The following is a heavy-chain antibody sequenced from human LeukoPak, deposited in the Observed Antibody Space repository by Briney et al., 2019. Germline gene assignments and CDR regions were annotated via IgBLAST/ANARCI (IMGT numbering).Heavy chain of an antibody. CDR2: IIPILGIA. CDR3: ARVPRYYYDSSGQNTMGSFDY. J-gene: IGHJ4*02. CDR1: GGTFSSYA. D-gene: IGHD3-22*01. Sequence: GASVKVSCKASGGTFSSYAISWVRQAPGQGLEWMGRIIPILGIANYAQKFQGRVTITADKSTSTAYMELSSLRSEDTAVYYCARVPRYYYDSSGQNTMGSFDYWGQGTLVTVSS. V-gene: IGHV1-69*04.